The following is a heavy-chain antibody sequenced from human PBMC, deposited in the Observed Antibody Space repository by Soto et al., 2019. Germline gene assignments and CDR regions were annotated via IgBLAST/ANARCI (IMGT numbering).Heavy chain of an antibody. CDR1: GFTFSSYW. CDR3: TKDIIAVPNREALFHY. D-gene: IGHD6-19*01. V-gene: IGHV3-74*01. CDR2: INRDGSET. J-gene: IGHJ4*02. Sequence: TGGSLRLSCASSGFTFSSYWMHWVRQAPGKGLVWVSHINRDGSETRYADSVKGRFTISRDNAKNTVYLQMNSLRAEDTAVYYCTKDIIAVPNREALFHYWGQGTLVTVSS.